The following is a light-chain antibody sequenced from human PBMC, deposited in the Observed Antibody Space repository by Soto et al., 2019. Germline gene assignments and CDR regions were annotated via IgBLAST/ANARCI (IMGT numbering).Light chain of an antibody. CDR2: GNS. V-gene: IGLV1-40*01. Sequence: QSVLTQPPSVSGAPGQRVTISCTGSSSNIGAGYDVHWYQQLPGTAPKPLIYGNSNRPSGVPDRFSGSKSGTSASLAITGLQAEDEADYYCQSYDSRLSGHVVFGGGTKVTVL. CDR1: SSNIGAGYD. J-gene: IGLJ2*01. CDR3: QSYDSRLSGHVV.